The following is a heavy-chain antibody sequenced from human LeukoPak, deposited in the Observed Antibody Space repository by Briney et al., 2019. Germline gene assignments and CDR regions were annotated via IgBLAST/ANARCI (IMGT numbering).Heavy chain of an antibody. CDR1: GGSISSSSYF. CDR2: IYYSGST. CDR3: TRAASSGPLFTYHMDV. J-gene: IGHJ6*03. V-gene: IGHV4-39*07. D-gene: IGHD3-22*01. Sequence: SETLSLTCTVSGGSISSSSYFWGWIRQPPGKGLEWIGSIYYSGSTYYNPSLKSRVTISVDTSKNQFSLKLTSVTAADTAVYYCTRAASSGPLFTYHMDVWGKGTTVTVSS.